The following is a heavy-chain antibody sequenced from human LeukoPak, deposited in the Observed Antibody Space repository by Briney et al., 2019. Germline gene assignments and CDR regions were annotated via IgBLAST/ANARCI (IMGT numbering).Heavy chain of an antibody. CDR1: GYTFTGYY. V-gene: IGHV1-2*02. CDR2: INPNTGGT. CDR3: ARGDGDYVGNDY. J-gene: IGHJ4*01. D-gene: IGHD4-17*01. Sequence: ASVKVSCKASGYTFTGYYMHWVRQAPGQGFEWMGWINPNTGGTHYAQNFQGRVTMTRDTSISTAYMAFSRLKSDDTAVYFCARGDGDYVGNDYWGRGTLVTVSS.